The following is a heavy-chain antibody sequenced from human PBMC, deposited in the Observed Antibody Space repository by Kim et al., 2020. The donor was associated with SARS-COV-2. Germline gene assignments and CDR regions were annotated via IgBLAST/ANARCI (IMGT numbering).Heavy chain of an antibody. D-gene: IGHD6-13*01. Sequence: DYAAPVKGRFTISRDDSQNTVYLQMNSLKTEDTAVYYCATVYGYSKGQFDYWGQGTLVTVSS. J-gene: IGHJ4*02. CDR3: ATVYGYSKGQFDY. V-gene: IGHV3-15*01.